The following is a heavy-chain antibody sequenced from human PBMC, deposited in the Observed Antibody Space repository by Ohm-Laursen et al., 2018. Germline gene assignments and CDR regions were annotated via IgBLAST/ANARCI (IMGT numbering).Heavy chain of an antibody. CDR3: AGNRLGSSFDN. CDR2: IHYSGST. J-gene: IGHJ4*02. V-gene: IGHV4-59*08. CDR1: GGSIRSYY. Sequence: SDTLSLTCTVFGGSIRSYYWSWIRQPPGKGLEWIGYIHYSGSTNYNPSLRSRVTISVDTSKNQISLSLRSVTAADTAIYYCAGNRLGSSFDNWGPGTVVTVSS. D-gene: IGHD1-26*01.